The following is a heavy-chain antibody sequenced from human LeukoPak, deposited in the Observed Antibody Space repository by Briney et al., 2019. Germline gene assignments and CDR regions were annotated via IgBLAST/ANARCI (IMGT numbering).Heavy chain of an antibody. CDR3: ARGESKDSGWYEY. CDR1: GGTFSSYA. Sequence: ASVKVSCKASGGTFSSYAISWVRQAPGQGLEWMGRIIPIFGTANYAQKFRGRVTITTDESTSTAYMELSSLRSEDTAVYYCARGESKDSGWYEYWGQGTLATVSS. D-gene: IGHD6-19*01. J-gene: IGHJ4*02. CDR2: IIPIFGTA. V-gene: IGHV1-69*05.